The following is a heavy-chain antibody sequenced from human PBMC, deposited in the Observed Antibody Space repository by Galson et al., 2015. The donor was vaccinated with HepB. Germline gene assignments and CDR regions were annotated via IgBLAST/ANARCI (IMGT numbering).Heavy chain of an antibody. CDR3: AKVVCSSTSCYFTPRYYYYMDV. J-gene: IGHJ6*03. V-gene: IGHV3-23*01. CDR1: GFTFSSYA. Sequence: LRLSCAASGFTFSSYAMGWVRQVPGKGLEWVSAISGSGGSTYYADSVKGRFTISRDNSKNTLYLQMNSLRAEDTAVYYCAKVVCSSTSCYFTPRYYYYMDVWGKGTTVTVSS. CDR2: ISGSGGST. D-gene: IGHD2-2*01.